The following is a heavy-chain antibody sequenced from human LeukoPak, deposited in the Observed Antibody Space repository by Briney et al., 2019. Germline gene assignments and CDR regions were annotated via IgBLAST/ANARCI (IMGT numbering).Heavy chain of an antibody. Sequence: GGSLRLSCAASGFTFSTYAVNWVRQAPGKGLEWVGRIKSKTEGGTTDYAAPVKGRFTISRDDSKNTLYLQMNSLKTEDTAVYYCLNGFVDVWGQGTTVTVSS. CDR3: LNGFVDV. CDR1: GFTFSTYA. V-gene: IGHV3-15*01. J-gene: IGHJ6*02. D-gene: IGHD3-10*01. CDR2: IKSKTEGGTT.